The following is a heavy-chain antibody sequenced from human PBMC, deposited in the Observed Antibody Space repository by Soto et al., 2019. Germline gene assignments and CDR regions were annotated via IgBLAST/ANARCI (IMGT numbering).Heavy chain of an antibody. CDR2: IIPIFGTA. CDR1: GGTFSSYA. CDR3: ARDQGYYDSSGDYEYFDY. D-gene: IGHD3-22*01. Sequence: GASVKVSCKASGGTFSSYAISWVRQAPGQGLEWMGGIIPIFGTANYAQKFQGRVTITADKSTSTAYMELSSLRSEDTAVYYCARDQGYYDSSGDYEYFDYWRQGTLVTVSS. V-gene: IGHV1-69*06. J-gene: IGHJ4*02.